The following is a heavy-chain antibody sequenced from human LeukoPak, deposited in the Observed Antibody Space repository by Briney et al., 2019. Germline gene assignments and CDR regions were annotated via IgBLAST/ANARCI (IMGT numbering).Heavy chain of an antibody. CDR1: AWSFSGYY. J-gene: IGHJ4*02. V-gene: IGHV4-34*01. CDR2: TSHSGTT. CDR3: ASARLGTFYYFDY. D-gene: IGHD7-27*01. Sequence: SETLSLTCDVYAWSFSGYYWSCIRHPPRKGLKWIGKTSHSGTTKYHPSLKRLPTIRVATANNPFFLMLSPVTAAVTAFYYSASARLGTFYYFDYWGQGTLVTVSS.